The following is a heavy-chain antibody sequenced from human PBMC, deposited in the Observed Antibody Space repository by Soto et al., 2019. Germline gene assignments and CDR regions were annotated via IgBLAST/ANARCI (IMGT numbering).Heavy chain of an antibody. CDR1: GASIGTYY. Sequence: SETLSLTCTVSGASIGTYYWSWIRQPAGKGLEWIGRFSTTGSTDYDPSLKSRVTVSVDTSKNQFSLKLNSVTAADTAVYSCARGAYGSGSSPNWFDPWGQGTLVTVSS. CDR3: ARGAYGSGSSPNWFDP. CDR2: FSTTGST. V-gene: IGHV4-4*07. D-gene: IGHD3-10*01. J-gene: IGHJ5*02.